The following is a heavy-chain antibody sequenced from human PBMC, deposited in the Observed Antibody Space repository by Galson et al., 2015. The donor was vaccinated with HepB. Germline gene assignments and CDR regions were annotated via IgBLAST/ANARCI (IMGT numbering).Heavy chain of an antibody. Sequence: ETLSLTCTVNDGSFRGYQWSWIRQPPGKGLEWIGEMNHSGRTDTNPSLKSRVTIPVDTSNNQFSLRLSSVTAADTAVYYCARGRAFDIWDQGAMVTVSS. CDR3: ARGRAFDI. J-gene: IGHJ3*02. V-gene: IGHV4-34*01. CDR1: DGSFRGYQ. CDR2: MNHSGRT.